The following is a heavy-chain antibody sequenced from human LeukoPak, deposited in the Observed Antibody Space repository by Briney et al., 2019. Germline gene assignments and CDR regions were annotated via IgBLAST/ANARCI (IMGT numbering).Heavy chain of an antibody. V-gene: IGHV1-2*02. CDR3: ATDGWRDDYQLLSDY. CDR2: INPNSGGT. Sequence: ASVKVSCKASGYTFTGYYMHWVRQAPGQGLEWMGWINPNSGGTNYAQKFQGRVTMTRDTSISTAYMELSRLRSDDTAVYYRATDGWRDDYQLLSDYWGQGTLVTVSS. J-gene: IGHJ4*02. CDR1: GYTFTGYY. D-gene: IGHD2-2*01.